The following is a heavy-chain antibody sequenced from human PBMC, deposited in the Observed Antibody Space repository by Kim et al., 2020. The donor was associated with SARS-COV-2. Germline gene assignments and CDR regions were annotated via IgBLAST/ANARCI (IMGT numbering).Heavy chain of an antibody. CDR1: GFNFGDYA. J-gene: IGHJ2*01. CDR3: VKASGDWYFDL. V-gene: IGHV3-9*01. CDR2: ITWNSGDK. D-gene: IGHD3-10*01. Sequence: SLRLSCATSGFNFGDYAMHWVRQVSGKGLEWVSSITWNSGDKAYADSVKGRFIISRDSVKKSLHLQMNSLRADDTALYYCVKASGDWYFDLWGRGTLVTVSS.